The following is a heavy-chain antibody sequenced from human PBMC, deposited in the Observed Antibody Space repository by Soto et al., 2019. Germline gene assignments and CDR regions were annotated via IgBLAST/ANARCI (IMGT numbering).Heavy chain of an antibody. Sequence: SETLSLSCPVSGCSISSSSYYWGWIRQPPGKGLEWIGSIYYSGSTYYNPSLKSRVTISVDTSKNQFSLKLSSVTAADTAVYYCACIFSGGYGYGFYYYGMDVWGQGTTVT. CDR2: IYYSGST. CDR1: GCSISSSSYY. CDR3: ACIFSGGYGYGFYYYGMDV. V-gene: IGHV4-39*01. D-gene: IGHD5-18*01. J-gene: IGHJ6*02.